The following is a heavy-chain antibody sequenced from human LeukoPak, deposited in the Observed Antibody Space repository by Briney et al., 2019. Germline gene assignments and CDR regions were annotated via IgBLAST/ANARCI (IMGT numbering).Heavy chain of an antibody. J-gene: IGHJ2*01. CDR2: IYYSGST. CDR1: GGSISSYY. V-gene: IGHV4-59*08. CDR3: ARLLSPYWYFDL. D-gene: IGHD3-10*01. Sequence: SETLSLTCTVSGGSISSYYWSWIRQPPGKGLEWIGCIYYSGSTNYNPSLKSRVTISVDTSKNQFSLKLSSVTAADTAVYYCARLLSPYWYFDLWGRGTLVTVSS.